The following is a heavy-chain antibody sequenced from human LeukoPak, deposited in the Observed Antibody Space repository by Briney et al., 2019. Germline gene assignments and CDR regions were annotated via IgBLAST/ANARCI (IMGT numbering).Heavy chain of an antibody. Sequence: GRSLRLSCAASGFTFSSYAMHWVRQAPGKGLEYVSSISSNGGTTYYADSVKGRFTISRDNSKNTLYLQMSSLRAEDTAVYYCVKVNNGGNSGFDYWGQGTLVTVSP. D-gene: IGHD4-23*01. CDR2: ISSNGGTT. CDR1: GFTFSSYA. V-gene: IGHV3-64D*06. CDR3: VKVNNGGNSGFDY. J-gene: IGHJ4*02.